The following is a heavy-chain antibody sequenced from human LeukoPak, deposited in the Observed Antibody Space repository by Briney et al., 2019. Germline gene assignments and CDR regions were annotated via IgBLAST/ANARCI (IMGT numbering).Heavy chain of an antibody. CDR3: ARSADGTLDY. CDR1: GDSVPSNSAA. Sequence: SQTLSLTCAISGDSVPSNSAAWTWIRQSPSRGLAWLPRTYYRSRWYNDYAVSVKSRITVNPDTSKNQFSLHLNSVTPDDTAVYYCARSADGTLDYWGQGTLVTVSS. V-gene: IGHV6-1*01. CDR2: TYYRSRWYN. J-gene: IGHJ4*02. D-gene: IGHD6-13*01.